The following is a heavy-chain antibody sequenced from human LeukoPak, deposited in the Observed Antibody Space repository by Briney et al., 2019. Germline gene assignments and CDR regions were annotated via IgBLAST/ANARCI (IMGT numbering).Heavy chain of an antibody. D-gene: IGHD3-10*01. V-gene: IGHV4-39*07. CDR2: IDYSGST. CDR1: GDSSTNSIYY. J-gene: IGHJ3*02. Sequence: SETLSLTCAVSGDSSTNSIYYWAWIRQPPGKGLEWIGSIDYSGSTYYNPSLKSRATISTDTSKNQFSLKLSSVTAADTAVYYCARDITMVRGRGDAFDIWGQGTMVTVSS. CDR3: ARDITMVRGRGDAFDI.